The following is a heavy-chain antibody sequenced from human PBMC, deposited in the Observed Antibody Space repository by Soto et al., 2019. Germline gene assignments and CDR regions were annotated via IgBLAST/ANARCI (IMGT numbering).Heavy chain of an antibody. D-gene: IGHD2-2*01. Sequence: QVRLVQSGAEVQRPGASLNISCQATGYQFTGSYLHWVRRAPGHGLQWMGMINPDTGSTTYAETFQGRVAMSTDRSAGTVYLGLGSLRYDDTATYYCARQYCSGTSCYWYFDFWGQGTLVTVSS. CDR3: ARQYCSGTSCYWYFDF. V-gene: IGHV1-46*01. CDR2: INPDTGST. J-gene: IGHJ4*02. CDR1: GYQFTGSY.